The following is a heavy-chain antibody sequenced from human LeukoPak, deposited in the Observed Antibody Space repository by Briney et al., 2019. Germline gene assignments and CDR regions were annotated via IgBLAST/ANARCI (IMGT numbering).Heavy chain of an antibody. Sequence: SETLSLTCAVYGGSFSGYYWSWIRQPPGKGLEWIGEINHSGSTNYNPSLKSRVTISVDTSKNQLSLRLSSVTAADTAVYYCARVSGGYSYGPMIFDYWGQGTLVTVSS. CDR1: GGSFSGYY. CDR3: ARVSGGYSYGPMIFDY. D-gene: IGHD5-18*01. V-gene: IGHV4-34*01. J-gene: IGHJ4*02. CDR2: INHSGST.